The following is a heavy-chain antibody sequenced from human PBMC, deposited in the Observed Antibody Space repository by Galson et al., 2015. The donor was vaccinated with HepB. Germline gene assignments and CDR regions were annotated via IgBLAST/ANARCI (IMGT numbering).Heavy chain of an antibody. Sequence: SLRLSCAVSGFTLGDYAMSWVRQAPGKGLEWVGFIRSEAYGGTTEYAASVKGRFSISRDHSNNIAYLQMNSLKTEDTAVYYCTRDDYSSGWFSDYWGQGT. CDR3: TRDDYSSGWFSDY. CDR2: IRSEAYGGTT. V-gene: IGHV3-49*04. J-gene: IGHJ4*02. CDR1: GFTLGDYA. D-gene: IGHD6-19*01.